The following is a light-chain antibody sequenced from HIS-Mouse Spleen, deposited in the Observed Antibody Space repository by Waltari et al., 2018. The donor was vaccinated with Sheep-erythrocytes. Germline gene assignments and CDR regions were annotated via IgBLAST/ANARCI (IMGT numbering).Light chain of an antibody. Sequence: QFALTQPASVSGSPGQSITLPCPGTRSDVGSYNLVPWYQQHPGKAPKLMIYEGSKRPSGVSNRFSGSKSGNTASLTISGLQAEDEADYYCCSYAGSSTPWVFGGGTKLTVL. CDR3: CSYAGSSTPWV. V-gene: IGLV2-23*01. J-gene: IGLJ3*02. CDR1: RSDVGSYNL. CDR2: EGS.